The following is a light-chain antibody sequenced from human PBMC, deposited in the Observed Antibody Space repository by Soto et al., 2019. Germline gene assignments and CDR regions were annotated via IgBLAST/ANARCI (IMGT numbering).Light chain of an antibody. CDR2: GAS. CDR1: QSVSSN. V-gene: IGKV3-15*01. Sequence: EIVLTQSPGTLSLSPGDRATLSCRASQSVSSNLAWYQQKPGQAPRLLIYGASTRATGIPARFSGSGSGTEFTLTISSLQSEDFAVYNCQQYNKWPRTLGQGTKVDIK. J-gene: IGKJ2*01. CDR3: QQYNKWPRT.